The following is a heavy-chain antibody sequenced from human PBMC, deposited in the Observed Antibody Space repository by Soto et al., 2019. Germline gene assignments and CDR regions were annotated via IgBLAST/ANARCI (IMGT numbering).Heavy chain of an antibody. Sequence: LSLTCTVSGGSISSGGYYWSWIRQHPGKGLEWIGYIYYSGSTYYNPSLKSRVTISVDTSKNQFSLKLSSVTAADTAVYYCARAPSGDILTGYHNPFDYWGQGTLVTVSS. J-gene: IGHJ4*02. CDR3: ARAPSGDILTGYHNPFDY. D-gene: IGHD3-9*01. V-gene: IGHV4-31*03. CDR2: IYYSGST. CDR1: GGSISSGGYY.